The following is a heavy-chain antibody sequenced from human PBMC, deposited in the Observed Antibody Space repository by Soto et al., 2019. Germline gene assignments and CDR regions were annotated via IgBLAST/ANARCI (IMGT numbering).Heavy chain of an antibody. V-gene: IGHV3-23*01. CDR1: GFTFSSYT. D-gene: IGHD2-15*01. CDR3: AKRLQPAVGPFDC. J-gene: IGHJ4*02. CDR2: INPSGATT. Sequence: GGSLRLSCAASGFTFSSYTMTWVRQAPGEGPEWVSIINPSGATTYYAGSVKGRFTISRDNSKNTLYLQMNSLRADDTAVYYCAKRLQPAVGPFDCWGLGTLVTVSS.